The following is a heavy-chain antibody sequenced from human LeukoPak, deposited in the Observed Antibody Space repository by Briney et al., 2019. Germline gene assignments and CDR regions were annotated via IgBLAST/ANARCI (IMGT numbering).Heavy chain of an antibody. CDR3: ARGVETAGDFDY. CDR2: IYSGGTT. J-gene: IGHJ4*02. CDR1: AFTVRNNY. Sequence: PGGSLSLSGPAPAFTVRNNYMSWVRQAPGKGREWVSVIYSGGTTYYADSVKGRFTISRDNSKNTLYLQMNSLRAEDTAVYYCARGVETAGDFDYWGQGTLVTVSS. V-gene: IGHV3-53*01. D-gene: IGHD5-18*01.